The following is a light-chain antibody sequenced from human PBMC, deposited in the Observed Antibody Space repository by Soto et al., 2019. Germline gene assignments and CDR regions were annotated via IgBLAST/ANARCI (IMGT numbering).Light chain of an antibody. Sequence: EIVLTQSPATLSVSPGERATLSCRASQSVSSNLALYQQKPGQAPRLLIYGASTRATGVPARFSGSGSGTEFTLAISSLQSEDFAVYYCQQYNNWPWTFGQGTKVDIK. CDR1: QSVSSN. J-gene: IGKJ1*01. V-gene: IGKV3-15*01. CDR2: GAS. CDR3: QQYNNWPWT.